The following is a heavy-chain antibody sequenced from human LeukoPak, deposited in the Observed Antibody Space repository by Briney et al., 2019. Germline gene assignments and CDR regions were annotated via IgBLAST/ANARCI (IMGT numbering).Heavy chain of an antibody. CDR2: ISDSGIST. Sequence: PGGSLRLSCAASGFTFTTSAMTWVRQAPGKGLEWVSYISDSGISTYYADSVKGRFTISRDNSKNTLYLQMSSLRAEDTAVYYCAKDERNWNYNLASQTYDWGQGTLVTVSS. D-gene: IGHD1-7*01. J-gene: IGHJ4*02. CDR1: GFTFTTSA. V-gene: IGHV3-23*01. CDR3: AKDERNWNYNLASQTYD.